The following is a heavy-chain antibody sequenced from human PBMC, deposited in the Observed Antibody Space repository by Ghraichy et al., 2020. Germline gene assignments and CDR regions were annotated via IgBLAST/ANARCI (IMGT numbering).Heavy chain of an antibody. CDR1: GGSISSYY. CDR2: IYYSGST. J-gene: IGHJ2*01. D-gene: IGHD5-12*01. V-gene: IGHV4-59*08. Sequence: SETLSLTCTVSGGSISSYYWSWIRQPPGKGLEWIGYIYYSGSTNYNPSLKSRVTISVDTSKNQFSLKLSSVTAADMAVYYCARRGVATIRYWYFDLWGRGTLVTVSS. CDR3: ARRGVATIRYWYFDL.